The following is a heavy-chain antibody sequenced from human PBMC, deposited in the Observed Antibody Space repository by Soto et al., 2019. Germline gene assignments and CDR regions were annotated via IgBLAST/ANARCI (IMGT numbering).Heavy chain of an antibody. Sequence: SETLSLTWTVSGDSIGGVGYWSWIRQFRGRGLEWIGCISASGSTYYNPALKNRISLSLDTSQNQLSLKLLSVTAADTAIYYCARSGVTGIVISSHWFDPWGQGTLVTVSS. J-gene: IGHJ5*02. CDR2: ISASGST. V-gene: IGHV4-31*02. CDR3: ARSGVTGIVISSHWFDP. D-gene: IGHD2-21*02. CDR1: GDSIGGVGY.